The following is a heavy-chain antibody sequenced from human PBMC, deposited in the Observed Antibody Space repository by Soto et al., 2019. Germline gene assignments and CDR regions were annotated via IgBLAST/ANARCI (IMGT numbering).Heavy chain of an antibody. CDR3: ARGGAWTPEGLGY. CDR1: GFTFSSFA. Sequence: QVQLVESGGGVVQPGRSLRLSCAASGFTFSSFAMHWVRQAPGKGLEWLAVISSDVVNYYYAESVKGRFTISRDNSKXXXXXXXXXXRNEDTAVYYCARGGAWTPEGLGYWGQGTLVTVSS. J-gene: IGHJ4*02. V-gene: IGHV3-30-3*01. D-gene: IGHD2-15*01. CDR2: ISSDVVNY.